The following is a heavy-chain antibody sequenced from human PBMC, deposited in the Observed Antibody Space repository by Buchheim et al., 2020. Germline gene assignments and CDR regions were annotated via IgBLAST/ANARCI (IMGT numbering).Heavy chain of an antibody. D-gene: IGHD3-10*01. V-gene: IGHV1-46*01. CDR3: ARERGSYYKGNNYYYYGMDV. Sequence: QVQLVQSGAEVKKPGASVKVSCKASGYTFTSYYMHWVRQAPGQGLEWMGIINPSGGSTSYAQKFQGRVTMTRDTSTSTVYMELSSLRSEDTAVYYCARERGSYYKGNNYYYYGMDVWGQGTT. CDR2: INPSGGST. CDR1: GYTFTSYY. J-gene: IGHJ6*02.